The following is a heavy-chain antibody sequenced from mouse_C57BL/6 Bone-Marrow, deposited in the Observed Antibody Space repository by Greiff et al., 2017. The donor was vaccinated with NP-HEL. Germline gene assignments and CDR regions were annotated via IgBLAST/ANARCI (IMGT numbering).Heavy chain of an antibody. CDR1: GYTFTSYG. D-gene: IGHD1-1*01. CDR3: ARGVRGYYDY. V-gene: IGHV1-81*01. J-gene: IGHJ2*01. CDR2: IYPRSGNT. Sequence: QVQLKESGAELARPGASVKLSCKASGYTFTSYGISWVKQRTGQGLEWIGVIYPRSGNTYYNEKFKGKATLTVDKSSSTAYMELRSLTSEDSAVYFCARGVRGYYDYWGQGTTLTVSS.